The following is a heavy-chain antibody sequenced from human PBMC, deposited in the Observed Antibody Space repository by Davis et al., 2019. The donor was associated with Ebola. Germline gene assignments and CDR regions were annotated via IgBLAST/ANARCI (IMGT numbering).Heavy chain of an antibody. J-gene: IGHJ4*02. Sequence: SGPTLVKPTQTLTLTCTFSGFSLSTSGVGVGWIRQPPGKALEWLALIYWDDDKRYSPSLKSRLTITKDTSKNQVVLTMTNMDPVDTATYYCAHPTYYYGFTREYYFDYWGQGTLVTVSS. CDR2: IYWDDDK. CDR3: AHPTYYYGFTREYYFDY. D-gene: IGHD3-10*01. CDR1: GFSLSTSGVG. V-gene: IGHV2-5*02.